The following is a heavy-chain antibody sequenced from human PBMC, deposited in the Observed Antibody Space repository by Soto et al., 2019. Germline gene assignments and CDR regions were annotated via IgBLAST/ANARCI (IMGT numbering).Heavy chain of an antibody. CDR3: AKDAVMVSSSYNYFDY. D-gene: IGHD6-13*01. CDR2: VSGSGGAT. Sequence: RLSCATSGFFFTSYAMNWVRQAPGKGLEWVAGVSGSGGATSYADSVKGRFSISRDNSKNTLYLNMNSLRADDTAVYFCAKDAVMVSSSYNYFDYWGQGALVTVSS. V-gene: IGHV3-23*01. CDR1: GFFFTSYA. J-gene: IGHJ4*02.